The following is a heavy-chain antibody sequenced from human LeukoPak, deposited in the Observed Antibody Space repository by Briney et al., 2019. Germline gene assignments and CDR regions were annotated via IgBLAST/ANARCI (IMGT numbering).Heavy chain of an antibody. Sequence: SETLSLTCAVYGGSFSDYYWSWIRQPPGKGLEWIGEINHSGSTNYNPSLKSRVTISVDTSKNQFSLKLSSVTAADTAVYYCARGRIQLWSWGQGTLVTVSS. CDR3: ARGRIQLWS. CDR1: GGSFSDYY. CDR2: INHSGST. D-gene: IGHD5-18*01. V-gene: IGHV4-34*01. J-gene: IGHJ4*02.